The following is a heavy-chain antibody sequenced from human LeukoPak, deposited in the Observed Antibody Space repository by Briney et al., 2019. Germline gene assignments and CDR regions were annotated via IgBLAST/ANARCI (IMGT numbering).Heavy chain of an antibody. CDR1: GYTFTGYY. D-gene: IGHD1-26*01. J-gene: IGHJ4*02. CDR3: ARDNGMGYYGGSGYFDY. CDR2: INPNSGGT. V-gene: IGHV1-2*02. Sequence: GASVKLSCKASGYTFTGYYMHWVRQAPGQGLEWMGWINPNSGGTNYAQKFQGRVTMTRDTSISTAYMELSRLRSDDTAVYYCARDNGMGYYGGSGYFDYWGQGTLVTVSS.